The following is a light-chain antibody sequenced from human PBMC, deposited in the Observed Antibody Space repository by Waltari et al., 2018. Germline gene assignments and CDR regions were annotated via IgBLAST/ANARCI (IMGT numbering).Light chain of an antibody. Sequence: DLQMTQSPSSLSASVGYRVTISCRASKNISIYLSWYQQKPGIAPKLVFYAASTLQSGVPSRFSGSGSGTNFTLTINSLRPEDFATYYCQQSYTAPFTFGPGTRVDLK. CDR1: KNISIY. V-gene: IGKV1-39*01. J-gene: IGKJ3*01. CDR3: QQSYTAPFT. CDR2: AAS.